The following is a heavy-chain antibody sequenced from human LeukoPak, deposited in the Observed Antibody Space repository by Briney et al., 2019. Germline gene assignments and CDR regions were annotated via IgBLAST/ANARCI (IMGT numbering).Heavy chain of an antibody. CDR2: IKQDRSEK. CDR1: GFTFSNYW. CDR3: AREWWGLDY. D-gene: IGHD2-21*02. V-gene: IGHV3-7*01. J-gene: IGHJ4*02. Sequence: PGGSLRLSCAASGFTFSNYWMSWVRQAPGKGLEWVANIKQDRSEKYYVDSVKGRFTISRDNAKNSLSLQMNSLRVEDTAVYYCAREWWGLDYWGQGTLVTVSS.